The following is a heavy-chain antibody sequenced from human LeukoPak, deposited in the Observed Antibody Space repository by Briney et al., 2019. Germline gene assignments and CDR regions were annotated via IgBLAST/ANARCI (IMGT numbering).Heavy chain of an antibody. CDR3: ARPYSSGWVFFYY. Sequence: GGSLKISCKGSGYSFTNYWIGWVRQMPRKGLEGMGIIYAGVADTRYSPSFQGQVTISDDKSISPSYRQWSSLEASDTAMYYCARPYSSGWVFFYYWGQGTLVTVSS. CDR2: IYAGVADT. CDR1: GYSFTNYW. V-gene: IGHV5-51*01. J-gene: IGHJ4*02. D-gene: IGHD6-19*01.